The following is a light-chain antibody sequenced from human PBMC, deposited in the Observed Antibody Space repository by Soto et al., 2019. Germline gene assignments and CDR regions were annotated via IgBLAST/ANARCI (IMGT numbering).Light chain of an antibody. V-gene: IGLV2-14*01. Sequence: QSVLTQPASVSGFPGQSITISCTGTSKDVGGYNYVSWYQKHPGKAPKLKIYDVNKRPSGVSNRFSGSKSGNTASLTISGIQAEDEADYYCSSYSNTSTLYVCGTGTKLTVL. J-gene: IGLJ1*01. CDR1: SKDVGGYNY. CDR3: SSYSNTSTLYV. CDR2: DVN.